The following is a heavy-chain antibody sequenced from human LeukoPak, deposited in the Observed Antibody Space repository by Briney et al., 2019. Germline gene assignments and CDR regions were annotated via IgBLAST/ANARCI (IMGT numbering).Heavy chain of an antibody. Sequence: SETLSLTCTVSGGSISINSYYWAWIRQPPGKGLEWIGSIYYTGTTYYNPSLKNRVTISVDKSKNQFSLKLSSVTAADTAVYYCARCSVDKGDAFDIWGQGTMVTVSS. D-gene: IGHD2-15*01. V-gene: IGHV4-39*07. CDR3: ARCSVDKGDAFDI. J-gene: IGHJ3*02. CDR2: IYYTGTT. CDR1: GGSISINSYY.